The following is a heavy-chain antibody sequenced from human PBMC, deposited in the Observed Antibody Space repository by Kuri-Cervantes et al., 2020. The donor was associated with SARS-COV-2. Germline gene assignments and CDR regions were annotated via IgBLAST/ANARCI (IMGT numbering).Heavy chain of an antibody. Sequence: ASVKVSCKASGGTFTSYAISWVRQATGKGLEWMGGLDPEDGETIYAQKFQGRVTMTEDTSTDTAYMELSGLRSEDTAVYYCATGPVVPAAMPVCWFDPWGQGTLVTVSS. CDR2: LDPEDGET. D-gene: IGHD2-2*01. J-gene: IGHJ5*02. CDR1: GGTFTSYA. CDR3: ATGPVVPAAMPVCWFDP. V-gene: IGHV1-24*01.